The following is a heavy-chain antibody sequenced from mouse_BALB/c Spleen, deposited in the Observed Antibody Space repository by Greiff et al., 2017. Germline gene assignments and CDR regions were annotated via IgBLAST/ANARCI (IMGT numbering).Heavy chain of an antibody. J-gene: IGHJ3*01. Sequence: QVQLQQPGAELVKPGASVKLSCKASGYTFTSYWMHWVKQRPGQGLEWIGEIEPSDSYTNYNQKFKGKATLTVDKSSSTAYMQLSSLTSEDSAVYYCTRGRRPGTWFAYWGQGTLVTVSA. CDR3: TRGRRPGTWFAY. CDR2: IEPSDSYT. CDR1: GYTFTSYW. V-gene: IGHV1-69*02.